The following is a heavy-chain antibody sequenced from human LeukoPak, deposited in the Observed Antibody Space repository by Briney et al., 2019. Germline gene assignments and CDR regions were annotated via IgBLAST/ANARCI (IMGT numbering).Heavy chain of an antibody. CDR2: IWYDGSNK. Sequence: GRSLRLSCAASGFTFSSYGMHWVRQAPGKGLEWVAVIWYDGSNKYYADSVKGRFTISRDNSKNTLYLQMNSLRAEDTAVYYCARWGYCSSTRCYGPPEDGFDYWGQGTLVTVSS. J-gene: IGHJ4*02. D-gene: IGHD2-2*01. CDR1: GFTFSSYG. V-gene: IGHV3-33*01. CDR3: ARWGYCSSTRCYGPPEDGFDY.